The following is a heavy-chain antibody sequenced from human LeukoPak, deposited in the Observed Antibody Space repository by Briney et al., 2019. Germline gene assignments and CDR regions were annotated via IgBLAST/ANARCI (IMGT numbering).Heavy chain of an antibody. V-gene: IGHV4-59*01. CDR1: VASNSGYY. Sequence: PSQSLSLTCTFSVASNSGYYWSCIRQPPGKGLEWIGSIHFSGSTNYNPALRSRVTISVDTSKNQLSLKLSSVTAADTAVYYCARDLGGIYFDYWGQGTLVTVSS. CDR3: ARDLGGIYFDY. CDR2: IHFSGST. J-gene: IGHJ4*02. D-gene: IGHD1-26*01.